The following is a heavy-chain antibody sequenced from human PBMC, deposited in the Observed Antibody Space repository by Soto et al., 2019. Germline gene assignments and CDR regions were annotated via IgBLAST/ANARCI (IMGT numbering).Heavy chain of an antibody. CDR1: RGLFSSYV. D-gene: IGHD2-21*01. Sequence: QVQLVQSGAEVKKPGSSVKVSCKAPRGLFSSYVFNWVRQAPGQGLEWMGGVNPILNIADHAQKSQGRVTSSADEPTGTVYMEVRSLRANDTATYFSARYRHCGGEGCSYYYGMDLWGQGTAITVSS. CDR3: ARYRHCGGEGCSYYYGMDL. J-gene: IGHJ6*02. CDR2: VNPILNIA. V-gene: IGHV1-69*04.